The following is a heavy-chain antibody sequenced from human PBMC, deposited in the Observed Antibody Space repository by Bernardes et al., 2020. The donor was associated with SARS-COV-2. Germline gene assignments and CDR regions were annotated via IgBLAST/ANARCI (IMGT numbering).Heavy chain of an antibody. J-gene: IGHJ1*01. CDR1: GFTFSSYW. CDR3: ARSSGSYSWGYFQH. D-gene: IGHD1-26*01. V-gene: IGHV3-74*01. CDR2: INGDGSST. Sequence: GWSLRLSCAASGFTFSSYWMHWVRQAPGKGLVWVSRINGDGSSTSYADSVKGRFTISRDNAKNTLYLQMNSLRAEDTAVYYCARSSGSYSWGYFQHWGQGTLVTVSS.